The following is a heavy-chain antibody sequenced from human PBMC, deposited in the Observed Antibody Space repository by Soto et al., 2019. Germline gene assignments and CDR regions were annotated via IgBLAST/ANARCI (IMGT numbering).Heavy chain of an antibody. CDR2: IYHSGNT. D-gene: IGHD2-8*01. CDR1: GGSVSTNGYY. V-gene: IGHV4-61*08. J-gene: IGHJ5*02. Sequence: SSETLSLTCTVSGGSVSTNGYYWSWVRQPPGKGLEWIGYIYHSGNTNYNPSLKSRVTITVDTSKNQFSLKLTFATAADTAVYYCAREGPMSHCTHGVCYWFDPWGQGTLVTVSS. CDR3: AREGPMSHCTHGVCYWFDP.